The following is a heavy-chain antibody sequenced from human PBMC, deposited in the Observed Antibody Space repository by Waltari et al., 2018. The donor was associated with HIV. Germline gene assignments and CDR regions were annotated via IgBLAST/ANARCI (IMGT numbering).Heavy chain of an antibody. V-gene: IGHV1-69*04. Sequence: QVQLVQSGAEVKKPGSSVKVSCKAPAGTFTSYGISWVRQAPGQGLEWMGRIIPILGITNYAQKFQGRVTITADKSTSTAYMELRSLRSEDTAVYYCARGAAAGNHFYYGMDVWGQGTTVTVSS. D-gene: IGHD6-13*01. CDR1: AGTFTSYG. CDR2: IIPILGIT. J-gene: IGHJ6*02. CDR3: ARGAAAGNHFYYGMDV.